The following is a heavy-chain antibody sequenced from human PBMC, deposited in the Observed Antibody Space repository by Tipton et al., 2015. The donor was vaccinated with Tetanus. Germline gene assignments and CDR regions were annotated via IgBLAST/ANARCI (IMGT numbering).Heavy chain of an antibody. Sequence: SLRLSCAASGFTFDDYAMHWVRQAPGKGLEWVSGISWNSGSIGYADSVKGRFTISRDNAKNSLYLQMNSLRAEDTALYYCAKDSDRFGELLTPDYYFDYWGQGTLVTVSS. CDR1: GFTFDDYA. CDR2: ISWNSGSI. D-gene: IGHD3-10*01. V-gene: IGHV3-9*01. CDR3: AKDSDRFGELLTPDYYFDY. J-gene: IGHJ4*02.